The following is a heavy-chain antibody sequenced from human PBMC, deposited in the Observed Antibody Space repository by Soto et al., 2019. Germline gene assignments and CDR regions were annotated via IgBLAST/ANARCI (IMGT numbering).Heavy chain of an antibody. Sequence: GGSLRLSCAASGFTFSSYSMNWVRQAPGNGLEWVSSISSSSSYIYYADSVKGRFTISRDNAKNSLYLQMNSLRAEDTAVYYCAGSYGSGSYFTYYFDYWGQGTLVTVSS. D-gene: IGHD3-10*01. CDR3: AGSYGSGSYFTYYFDY. CDR1: GFTFSSYS. CDR2: ISSSSSYI. J-gene: IGHJ4*02. V-gene: IGHV3-21*01.